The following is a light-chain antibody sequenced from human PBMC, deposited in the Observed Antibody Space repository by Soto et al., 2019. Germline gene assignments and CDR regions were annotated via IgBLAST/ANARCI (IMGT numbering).Light chain of an antibody. J-gene: IGLJ2*01. CDR1: SSDVGGYNY. CDR2: DVS. V-gene: IGLV2-14*03. Sequence: QSVLTQPASVSGSPGQSITISCTGTSSDVGGYNYVSWFQHHPGKAPKLMIYDVSNRPSGVSTRFSGSKSGNTASLTISGLQSEDEADYYCSSYTTSSTRVFGGGTKLTVL. CDR3: SSYTTSSTRV.